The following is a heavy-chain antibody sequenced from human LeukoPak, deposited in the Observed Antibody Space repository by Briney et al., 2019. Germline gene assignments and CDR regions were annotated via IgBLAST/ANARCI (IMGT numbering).Heavy chain of an antibody. CDR3: AAGSGYRSEFDY. D-gene: IGHD3-22*01. CDR1: GFTFTSSA. Sequence: GTTVKVSCRASGFTFTSSAMQWVRQARGQRLEWIGWIVVGSGNTNYAQKFQERVTITRDMSTSTAYMELSSLRSEDTAVYYCAAGSGYRSEFDYWGQGTLVTVSS. CDR2: IVVGSGNT. V-gene: IGHV1-58*02. J-gene: IGHJ4*02.